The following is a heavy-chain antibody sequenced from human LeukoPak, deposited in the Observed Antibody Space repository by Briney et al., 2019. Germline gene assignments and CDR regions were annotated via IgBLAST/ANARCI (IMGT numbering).Heavy chain of an antibody. CDR3: ARYYGLDAFDI. V-gene: IGHV4-31*03. J-gene: IGHJ3*02. CDR2: IYYSGST. Sequence: KTSQTLSLTCTVSGGSISSGGYYWSWIRQHPGKGLEWIGYIYYSGSTYYNPSLKSRGTISVDTSKNQFSLKLSSVTAADTAVYYCARYYGLDAFDIWGQGTMVTVSS. D-gene: IGHD4-17*01. CDR1: GGSISSGGYY.